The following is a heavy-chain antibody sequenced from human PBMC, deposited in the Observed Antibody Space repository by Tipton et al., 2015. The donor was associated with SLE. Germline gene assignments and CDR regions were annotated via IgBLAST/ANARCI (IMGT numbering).Heavy chain of an antibody. CDR2: MYSGGSK. V-gene: IGHV4-34*01. CDR3: ASKGGAGSYYPN. J-gene: IGHJ4*02. CDR1: GGSFSGYY. Sequence: TLSLTCAVYGGSFSGYYWSWIRQPPGKGLEWIATMYSGGSKYYNPSLRSRVTISLDTSNNQFSLQVNSMTAADTAVYYCASKGGAGSYYPNWGQGTPVNVTS. D-gene: IGHD3-10*01.